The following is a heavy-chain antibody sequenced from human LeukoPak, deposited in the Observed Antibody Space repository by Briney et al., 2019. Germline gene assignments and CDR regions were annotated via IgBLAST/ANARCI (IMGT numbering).Heavy chain of an antibody. D-gene: IGHD2-8*01. CDR3: ARTSPKNGAFDI. CDR1: GGSISSYY. CDR2: IYYSGST. Sequence: PSETLSLTCTVSGGSISSYYWSWIRQPPGKGLEWIGYIYYSGSTNYNPSLNSRVTMSVDTSKNQFSLKLSSLTAADTAVYYCARTSPKNGAFDIWGQGTMVTVSS. J-gene: IGHJ3*02. V-gene: IGHV4-59*12.